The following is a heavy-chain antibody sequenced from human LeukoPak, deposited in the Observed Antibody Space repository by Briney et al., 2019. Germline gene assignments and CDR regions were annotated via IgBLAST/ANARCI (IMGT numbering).Heavy chain of an antibody. V-gene: IGHV3-23*01. CDR2: ITGNGGRA. CDR1: GFTFTNFA. D-gene: IGHD3-22*01. Sequence: GGSLRLSCAASGFTFTNFAMNCARQAPGKGLECVSSITGNGGRAYYADSVKGRFTISRDNSMNTLHLQMNSLRAEDTAVYYCAKCPHYDGSGFYFDYWGQGALVTVSS. CDR3: AKCPHYDGSGFYFDY. J-gene: IGHJ4*02.